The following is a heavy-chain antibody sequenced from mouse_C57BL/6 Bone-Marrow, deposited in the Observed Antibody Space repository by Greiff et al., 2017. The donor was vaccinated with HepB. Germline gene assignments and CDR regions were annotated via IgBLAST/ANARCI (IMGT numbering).Heavy chain of an antibody. V-gene: IGHV5-17*01. CDR2: ISSGSSTI. D-gene: IGHD1-1*01. J-gene: IGHJ4*01. CDR3: ARWYYVGDYYAMDY. CDR1: GFTFSDYG. Sequence: EVMLVESGGGLVKPGGSLKLSCAASGFTFSDYGMHWVRQAPEKGLEWVAYISSGSSTIYYADTVKGRFTISRDNAKNTLFLQMTSLRSEDTAMYYCARWYYVGDYYAMDYWGQGTSVTVSS.